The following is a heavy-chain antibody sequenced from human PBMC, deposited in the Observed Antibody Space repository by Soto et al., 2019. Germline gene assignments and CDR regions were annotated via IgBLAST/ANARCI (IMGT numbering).Heavy chain of an antibody. V-gene: IGHV4-30-4*01. D-gene: IGHD6-13*01. CDR2: IYYSGST. Sequence: SETLSLTCTVSGGSISSGDYYWSWIRQPPGKGLEWIGYIYYSGSTYYNPSLKSRVTISVDTSKNQFSLKLSSVTAADTAVYYCAGALYSSSWGSYWFDPWGQGTLVTVS. CDR3: AGALYSSSWGSYWFDP. CDR1: GGSISSGDYY. J-gene: IGHJ5*02.